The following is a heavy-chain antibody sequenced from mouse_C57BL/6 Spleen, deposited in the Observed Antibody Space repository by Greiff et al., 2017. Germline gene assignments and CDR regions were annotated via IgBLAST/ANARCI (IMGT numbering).Heavy chain of an antibody. D-gene: IGHD1-1*01. CDR1: GYTFTSYW. V-gene: IGHV1-53*01. Sequence: VQLQQPGTELVKPGASVKLSCKASGYTFTSYWMHWVKQRPGQGLEWIGNINPSNGGTNYNEKFKSKATLTVDKSSSTAYMQLSSLTSEDSAVDNCALYYGSSYGYFDVWGTGTTVTVSS. J-gene: IGHJ1*03. CDR2: INPSNGGT. CDR3: ALYYGSSYGYFDV.